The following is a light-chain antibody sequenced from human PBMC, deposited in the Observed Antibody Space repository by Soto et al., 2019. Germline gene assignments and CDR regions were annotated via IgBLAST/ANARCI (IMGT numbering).Light chain of an antibody. V-gene: IGLV2-14*03. J-gene: IGLJ1*01. CDR3: SSYTTSNTRQIV. CDR2: DVS. CDR1: SSDVGGYNY. Sequence: QSVLTQPASWSGSPGRWITISCPGTSSDVGGYNYVSWYQHHLGKAPKLIIYDVSNRPSGVSIRFSGSKSDNTASLTISGLQPEDEADYHCSSYTTSNTRQIVFGTGTKVTVL.